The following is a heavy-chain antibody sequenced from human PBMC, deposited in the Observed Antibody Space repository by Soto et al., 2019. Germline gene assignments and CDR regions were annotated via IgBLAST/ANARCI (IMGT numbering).Heavy chain of an antibody. Sequence: SETLSLTCAVSGGSISSGGYSWSWIRQPPGKGLEWTGYIYHSGSTYYNPSLKSRVTISVDRSKNQFSLKLSSVTAADTAVYYCATSNWFDPWGQGTLVTVSS. CDR1: GGSISSGGYS. J-gene: IGHJ5*02. D-gene: IGHD2-2*01. V-gene: IGHV4-30-2*01. CDR2: IYHSGST. CDR3: ATSNWFDP.